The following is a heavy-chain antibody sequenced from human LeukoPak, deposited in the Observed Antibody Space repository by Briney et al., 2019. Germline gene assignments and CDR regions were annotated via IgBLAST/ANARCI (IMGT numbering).Heavy chain of an antibody. J-gene: IGHJ6*03. CDR1: GFTFSSYS. V-gene: IGHV3-21*01. Sequence: GGSLRLSCAASGFTFSSYSMNWVRQGPGKGLEWVSSISSSSSYIYYADSVKGRFTISRDNAKNSLYLQMNSLRAEDTAVYYCARDRYCSSTSCYRGYYYYYYMDVWGKGTTVTVSS. D-gene: IGHD2-2*02. CDR2: ISSSSSYI. CDR3: ARDRYCSSTSCYRGYYYYYYMDV.